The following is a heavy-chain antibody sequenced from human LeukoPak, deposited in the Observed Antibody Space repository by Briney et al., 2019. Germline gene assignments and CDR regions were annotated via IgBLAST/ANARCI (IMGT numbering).Heavy chain of an antibody. D-gene: IGHD3-3*01. CDR2: INPSGGST. J-gene: IGHJ5*02. Sequence: ASVKVSCKASGYTFTSYYMHWVRQAPGQGLEWMGIINPSGGSTSYAQRFQGRVTMTRDTSTSTVYMELSSLRSVDTAVYYCARGFSGGWFDPWGQGTLVTVSS. V-gene: IGHV1-46*01. CDR3: ARGFSGGWFDP. CDR1: GYTFTSYY.